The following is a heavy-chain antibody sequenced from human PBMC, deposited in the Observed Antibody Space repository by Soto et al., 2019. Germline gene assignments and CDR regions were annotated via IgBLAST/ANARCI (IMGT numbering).Heavy chain of an antibody. CDR3: AREVAHNWFDP. CDR2: IYYIGST. CDR1: GGSISSGGYY. Sequence: QVQLQESGPGLVKPAQTLSLTCTVSGGSISSGGYYWSWIRQHPGKGLEWIGYIYYIGSTYYNPSLKSRVTISVDTSKNQFSLKLSSVTAADPAVYYCAREVAHNWFDPWGQGTLITVSS. V-gene: IGHV4-31*03. D-gene: IGHD2-15*01. J-gene: IGHJ5*02.